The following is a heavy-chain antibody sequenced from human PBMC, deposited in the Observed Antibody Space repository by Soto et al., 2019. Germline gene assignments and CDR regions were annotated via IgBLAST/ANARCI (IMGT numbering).Heavy chain of an antibody. D-gene: IGHD6-13*01. V-gene: IGHV4-61*01. J-gene: IGHJ6*02. CDR3: ARDRGIAKRYYYYGMDV. Sequence: QVQLQESGPGLVKPSETLSLTGTVPGGSVSGGSNNGSWIRQPPGKGLGWIGYIYYRGSTNYNPSLKSRVTISVDTSKNQFSLKLSSVTAADTAVYYCARDRGIAKRYYYYGMDVWGQGTTVTVSS. CDR2: IYYRGST. CDR1: GGSVSGGSNN.